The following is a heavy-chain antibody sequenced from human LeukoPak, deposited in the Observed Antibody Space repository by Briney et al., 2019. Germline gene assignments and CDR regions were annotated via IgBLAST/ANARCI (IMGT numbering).Heavy chain of an antibody. J-gene: IGHJ6*02. CDR3: ARDRAVAGTYYYCGMDV. Sequence: GRSLRLSCAASGFTFSSYGMHWVRQAPGKGLEWVAVIWYDGSNKYYADSVKGRFTISRDNSKYTLYLQMNSLRAEDTAVYYCARDRAVAGTYYYCGMDVWGQGTTVTVSS. CDR2: IWYDGSNK. D-gene: IGHD6-19*01. CDR1: GFTFSSYG. V-gene: IGHV3-33*01.